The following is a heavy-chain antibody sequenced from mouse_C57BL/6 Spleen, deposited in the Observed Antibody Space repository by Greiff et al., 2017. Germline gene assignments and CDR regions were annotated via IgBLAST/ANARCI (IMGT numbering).Heavy chain of an antibody. J-gene: IGHJ2*01. CDR1: GYTFTSYW. CDR3: ASFYYYCSSFFDY. Sequence: VQLQQPGAELVKPGASVKLSCKASGYTFTSYWMHWVKQRPGQGLEWIGMIHPNSGSTNYNEKFKSKATLTVDKSSSTAYMQLSSLTSDDSAVYYCASFYYYCSSFFDYWGQGTTLTVSS. D-gene: IGHD1-1*01. CDR2: IHPNSGST. V-gene: IGHV1-64*01.